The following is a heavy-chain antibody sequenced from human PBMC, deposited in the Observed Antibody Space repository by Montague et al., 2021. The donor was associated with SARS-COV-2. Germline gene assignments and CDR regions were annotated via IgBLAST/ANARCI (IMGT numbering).Heavy chain of an antibody. CDR2: IYYDGSNK. V-gene: IGHV3-30-3*01. CDR3: ARPFGGSYYSGFDY. J-gene: IGHJ4*02. CDR1: GFTFNSYA. Sequence: SLRLSCAASGFTFNSYAMHWVRQAPGKGLQWVAGIYYDGSNKYYADSVKGRFTISRDNAKNTLYLQMNTLRAEDTAVYYCARPFGGSYYSGFDYWGQGTLVTVSS. D-gene: IGHD1-26*01.